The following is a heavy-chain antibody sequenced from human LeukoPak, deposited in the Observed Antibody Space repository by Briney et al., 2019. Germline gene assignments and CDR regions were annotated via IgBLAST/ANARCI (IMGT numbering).Heavy chain of an antibody. Sequence: GGSLRLSCAASGFTVSSNYMSWVRQAPGKGLQWVSVIYSGGSTYYADSVKGRFTISRDDAKNTLYLQMNSLRAEDTAVYYCARETEYYGSGSYYIGYWGQGTLVTVSS. J-gene: IGHJ4*02. V-gene: IGHV3-53*01. D-gene: IGHD3-10*01. CDR1: GFTVSSNY. CDR2: IYSGGST. CDR3: ARETEYYGSGSYYIGY.